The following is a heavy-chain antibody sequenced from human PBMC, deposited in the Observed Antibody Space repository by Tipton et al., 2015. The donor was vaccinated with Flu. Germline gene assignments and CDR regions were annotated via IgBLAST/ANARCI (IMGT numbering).Heavy chain of an antibody. CDR1: GFDFSVYG. CDR3: ARDEGVVNYYFGMDV. CDR2: IWYDGSNI. Sequence: RLSCKVSGFDFSVYGMHWVRQAPGKGLEWVAVIWYDGSNIHYADSVKGRFTISRDNSKNTLYLQMNGLRAEDTAVYYCARDEGVVNYYFGMDVWGQGTTVTVSS. V-gene: IGHV3-33*01. J-gene: IGHJ6*01.